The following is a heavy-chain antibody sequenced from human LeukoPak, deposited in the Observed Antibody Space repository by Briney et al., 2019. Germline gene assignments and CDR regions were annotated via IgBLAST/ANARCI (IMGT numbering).Heavy chain of an antibody. D-gene: IGHD7-27*01. J-gene: IGHJ4*02. CDR3: ARPLTGGVDY. CDR1: AFIFSGHW. V-gene: IGHV3-74*01. Sequence: GGSLRLSCEGSAFIFSGHWMNWVRQTPGKGLVWVSRINSDGSSTTYADSVKGRFTISRDNAKNTLYLQMNSLRAEDTAVYYCARPLTGGVDYWGQGTLVTVSS. CDR2: INSDGSST.